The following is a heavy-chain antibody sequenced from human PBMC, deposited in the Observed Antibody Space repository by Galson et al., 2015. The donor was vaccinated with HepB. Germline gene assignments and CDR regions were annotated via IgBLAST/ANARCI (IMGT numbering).Heavy chain of an antibody. CDR2: ISGSGGST. CDR3: ARQMYSGSYRDAFDI. CDR1: GFTFSSYA. J-gene: IGHJ3*02. Sequence: SLRLSCAASGFTFSSYAMSWVRQAPGKGLEWVSAISGSGGSTYYADSVKGRFTISRDNSKNTLYLQMNSLRAEDTAVYYCARQMYSGSYRDAFDIWGQGTMVTVSS. V-gene: IGHV3-23*01. D-gene: IGHD1-26*01.